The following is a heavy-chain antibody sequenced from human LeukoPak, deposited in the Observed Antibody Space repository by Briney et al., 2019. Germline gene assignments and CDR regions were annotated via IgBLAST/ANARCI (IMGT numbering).Heavy chain of an antibody. CDR2: IKQDGSEK. D-gene: IGHD2-2*01. J-gene: IGHJ5*02. CDR1: GFTFSSYW. V-gene: IGHV3-7*01. Sequence: GGSLRLSCAASGFTFSSYWMSWVRQAPGKGLEWVANIKQDGSEKYYVDSVKGRFTISRDNAKNSLYLQMNSLRAEDTAVYYCARDGRYCSSTSCYENWFDPWGQGTLVTVSS. CDR3: ARDGRYCSSTSCYENWFDP.